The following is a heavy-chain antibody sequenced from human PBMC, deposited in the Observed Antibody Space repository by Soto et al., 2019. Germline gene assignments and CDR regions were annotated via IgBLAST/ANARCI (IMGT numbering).Heavy chain of an antibody. CDR2: ISDSGDTT. Sequence: EVQLLESGGGLVQPGESLRLSCAASGFTFNNFAMSWVRQAPGKGLEWVSTISDSGDTTYYADSVKGRFTISRDNSKNTLYLQMNSLRAEDTAIYFCAKGKYCSGTDCYAPNWFYRWGQGTLVTVS. V-gene: IGHV3-23*01. D-gene: IGHD2-2*01. CDR1: GFTFNNFA. J-gene: IGHJ5*02. CDR3: AKGKYCSGTDCYAPNWFYR.